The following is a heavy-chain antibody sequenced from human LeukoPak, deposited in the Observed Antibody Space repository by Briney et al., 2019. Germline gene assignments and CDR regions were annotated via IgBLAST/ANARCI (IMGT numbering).Heavy chain of an antibody. D-gene: IGHD2-2*01. CDR2: INTNTGNP. CDR3: ARDGASDIVVVPAAIGVVRFDP. CDR1: GYTFTSYA. V-gene: IGHV7-4-1*02. Sequence: ASVKVSCKASGYTFTSYAMNWVRQAPGQGLEWMGWINTNTGNPTYAQGFTGRFVFSLDTSVSTAYLQISSLKAEDTAVYYCARDGASDIVVVPAAIGVVRFDPWGQGTLVTVSS. J-gene: IGHJ5*02.